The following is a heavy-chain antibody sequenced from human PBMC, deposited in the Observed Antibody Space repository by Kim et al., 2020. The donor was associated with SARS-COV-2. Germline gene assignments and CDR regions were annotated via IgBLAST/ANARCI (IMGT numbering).Heavy chain of an antibody. Sequence: GGSLRLSCAASGFTVSSNYMSWVRQAPGKGLEWVSVIYSGGSTYYADSVKGRFTISRDNSKNTLYLQMNSLRAEDTAVYYCARSGNSSSWYWGSPYYYGMDVWGQGTTVTVSS. J-gene: IGHJ6*02. D-gene: IGHD6-13*01. CDR3: ARSGNSSSWYWGSPYYYGMDV. CDR2: IYSGGST. V-gene: IGHV3-53*01. CDR1: GFTVSSNY.